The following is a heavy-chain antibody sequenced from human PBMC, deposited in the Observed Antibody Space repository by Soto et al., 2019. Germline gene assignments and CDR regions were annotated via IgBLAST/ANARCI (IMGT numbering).Heavy chain of an antibody. V-gene: IGHV1-69*02. CDR3: ARVGISKLGWYFDL. Sequence: QVQLVQSGAEVKKPGSSVKVSCKASGGTFSSYTISWVRQAPGQGLEWMGRIIPILGIANYAQKFQGRVTITADKSTSTAYRELRSLRSEDTAVYYCARVGISKLGWYFDLWGRGTLVTVSS. J-gene: IGHJ2*01. CDR1: GGTFSSYT. D-gene: IGHD1-1*01. CDR2: IIPILGIA.